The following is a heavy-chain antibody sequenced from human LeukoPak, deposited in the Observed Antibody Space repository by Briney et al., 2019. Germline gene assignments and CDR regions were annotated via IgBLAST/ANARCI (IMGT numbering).Heavy chain of an antibody. V-gene: IGHV1-2*02. CDR3: ARGTPLLMVRGAVFDY. CDR1: GYTFTGYY. D-gene: IGHD3-10*01. Sequence: ASVKVSCKASGYTFTGYYMHWVRQAPGQGLEWMGWINSNSGGTNYAQKFQGRVTMTRDTSISTAYMELSRLRSDDTAVYYCARGTPLLMVRGAVFDYWGQGTLVTVSS. J-gene: IGHJ4*02. CDR2: INSNSGGT.